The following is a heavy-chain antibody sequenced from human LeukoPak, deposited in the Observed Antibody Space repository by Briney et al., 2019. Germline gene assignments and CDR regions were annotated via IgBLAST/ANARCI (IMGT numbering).Heavy chain of an antibody. Sequence: ASVKVSCKASGGTFSSYAISWVRQAPGQGLEWMGGIIPIFGTANYAQKFQGRVTITADKSTSTAYMELSSLRSEDTAVYYCARDRSGYSGYVFDYWGQGTLVTVSS. CDR2: IIPIFGTA. CDR3: ARDRSGYSGYVFDY. V-gene: IGHV1-69*06. D-gene: IGHD5-12*01. CDR1: GGTFSSYA. J-gene: IGHJ4*02.